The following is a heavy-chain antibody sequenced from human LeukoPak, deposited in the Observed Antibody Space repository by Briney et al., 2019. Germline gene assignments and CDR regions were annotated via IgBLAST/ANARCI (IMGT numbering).Heavy chain of an antibody. V-gene: IGHV1-2*02. CDR2: INPNSGGT. CDR1: GYTFTGDY. D-gene: IGHD2-15*01. J-gene: IGHJ5*02. CDR3: ARGAVVATLGWFDP. Sequence: ASVKVSCKASGYTFTGDYLHWVRQAPGQGLEWMGWINPNSGGTNYAQKFQGRVTMTRDTSIRTAYMELSRLRSDDTAVYYCARGAVVATLGWFDPWGQGTLVTVSS.